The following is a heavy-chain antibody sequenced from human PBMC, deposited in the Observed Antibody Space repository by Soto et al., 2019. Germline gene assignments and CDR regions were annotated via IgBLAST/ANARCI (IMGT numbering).Heavy chain of an antibody. CDR2: IYYSGST. V-gene: IGHV4-39*07. Sequence: PSETLSLTCTVSGGSISSSSYYWGWIRQPPGKGLEWIGSIYYSGSTYYNKSLKSRVTISVDTSKNQFSLKLSSVTAADMAVYYCAIDSLLSSRRMDVWGQGTTVTVSS. J-gene: IGHJ6*02. CDR3: AIDSLLSSRRMDV. CDR1: GGSISSSSYY.